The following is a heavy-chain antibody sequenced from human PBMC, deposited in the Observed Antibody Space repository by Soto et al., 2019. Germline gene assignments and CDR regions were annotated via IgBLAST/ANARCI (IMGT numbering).Heavy chain of an antibody. CDR1: GGSISSYY. J-gene: IGHJ4*02. CDR2: IYYSGST. V-gene: IGHV4-59*01. D-gene: IGHD3-22*01. Sequence: SETLSLTCTVSGGSISSYYWSWIRQPPGKGLEWIGYIYYSGSTNYNPSLKSRVTISVDTSKNQFSLKLSSVTAADTAVYYCARDDPDSSGYYGYWGQGTLVTVSS. CDR3: ARDDPDSSGYYGY.